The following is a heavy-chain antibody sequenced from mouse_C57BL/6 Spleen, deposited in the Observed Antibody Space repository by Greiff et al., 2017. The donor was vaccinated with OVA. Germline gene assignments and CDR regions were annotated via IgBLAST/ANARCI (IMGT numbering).Heavy chain of an antibody. Sequence: EVKVVESGGDLVKPGGSLKLSCAASGFTFSSYGMSWVRQTPDKRLEWVATISSGGSYTYYPDSVKGRFTISRDNAKNTLYLQMSSLKSEDTAMYYCARDYGSSHWFAYWGQGTLVTVSA. CDR3: ARDYGSSHWFAY. D-gene: IGHD1-1*01. CDR2: ISSGGSYT. V-gene: IGHV5-6*01. J-gene: IGHJ3*01. CDR1: GFTFSSYG.